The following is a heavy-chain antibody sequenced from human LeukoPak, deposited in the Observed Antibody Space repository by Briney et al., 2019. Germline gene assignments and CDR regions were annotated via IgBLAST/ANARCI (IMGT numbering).Heavy chain of an antibody. D-gene: IGHD6-19*01. CDR1: GYTFTGYY. V-gene: IGHV1-2*04. CDR2: INPNSGDT. CDR3: ATSSSGWFFSLENEYFQY. J-gene: IGHJ1*01. Sequence: ASVKVSCTASGYTFTGYYMHCVRQAPGQGPEWMGWINPNSGDTNYAQKFQGWVTMTRDTSISTASMELNRLRSDGTAVYYCATSSSGWFFSLENEYFQYWGQGTLVTVSS.